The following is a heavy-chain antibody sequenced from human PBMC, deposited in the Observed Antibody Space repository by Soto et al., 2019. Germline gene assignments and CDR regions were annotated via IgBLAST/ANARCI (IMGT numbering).Heavy chain of an antibody. V-gene: IGHV4-31*03. D-gene: IGHD6-13*01. CDR1: GGSITRGGYY. CDR2: IYNSGTT. J-gene: IGHJ5*02. CDR3: ARNSRIRGVPLDP. Sequence: SETLSLTCTVSGGSITRGGYYWSWIRQHPGKGLEWIGYIYNSGTTYYNPSLKSRVTISVDTSKNQFSLKLTSVTAADTAVYYCARNSRIRGVPLDPWGQGTLVTVS.